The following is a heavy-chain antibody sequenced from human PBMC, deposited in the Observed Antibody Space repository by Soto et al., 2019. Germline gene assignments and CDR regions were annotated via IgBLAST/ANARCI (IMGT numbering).Heavy chain of an antibody. V-gene: IGHV4-30-4*01. J-gene: IGHJ6*01. CDR1: GASMSSGDHY. D-gene: IGHD3-22*01. CDR2: SHSSGST. Sequence: SETLSLTCTVSGASMSSGDHYWSWLRQPPGKGLEWIGYSHSSGSTSYNASFKSRLTISIDTSKNLFSLKLGSVTAADTAVYYCAREVVIVEATAMD. CDR3: AREVVIVEATAMD.